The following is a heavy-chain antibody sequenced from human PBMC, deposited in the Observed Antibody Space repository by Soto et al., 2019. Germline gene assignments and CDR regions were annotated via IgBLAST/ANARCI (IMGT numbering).Heavy chain of an antibody. CDR3: ARDPFGDDAFDI. J-gene: IGHJ3*02. V-gene: IGHV4-31*03. CDR1: GGSISSGGYY. Sequence: SETLSLTCTVSGGSISSGGYYWSWIRQHPGKGLEWIGYIYYSGSTYYNPSLKSRVTISVDTSKNQFSLKLSSVTAEDTAVYYCARDPFGDDAFDICGQGTMVTVSS. D-gene: IGHD3-10*01. CDR2: IYYSGST.